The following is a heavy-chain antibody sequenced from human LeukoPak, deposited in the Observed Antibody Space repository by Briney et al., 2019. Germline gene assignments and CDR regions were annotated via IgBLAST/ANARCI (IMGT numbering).Heavy chain of an antibody. D-gene: IGHD5-18*01. Sequence: SETLSLTCTVSGGSISSSSYYWGWIRQPPGKGLEWIGSIYYSGSIYYNPSLKSRVTISVDTSKNQFSLKLSSVTAADTAVYYCASYGGYSYGQSYYFDYWGQGTLVTVSS. CDR3: ASYGGYSYGQSYYFDY. J-gene: IGHJ4*02. V-gene: IGHV4-39*01. CDR2: IYYSGSI. CDR1: GGSISSSSYY.